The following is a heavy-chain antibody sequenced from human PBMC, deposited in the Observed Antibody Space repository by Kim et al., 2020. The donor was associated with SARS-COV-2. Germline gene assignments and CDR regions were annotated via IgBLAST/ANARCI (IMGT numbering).Heavy chain of an antibody. Sequence: AAARGGRFTVSRDDTTNTLYLQMNSLRPEDTAVYYCARIFTAMRWSVDLWGRGTLVTVSS. V-gene: IGHV3-72*01. D-gene: IGHD5-18*01. J-gene: IGHJ2*01. CDR3: ARIFTAMRWSVDL.